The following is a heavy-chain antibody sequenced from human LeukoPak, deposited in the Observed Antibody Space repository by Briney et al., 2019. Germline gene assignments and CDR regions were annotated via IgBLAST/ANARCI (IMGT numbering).Heavy chain of an antibody. CDR2: ISYDGSNK. D-gene: IGHD3-3*01. Sequence: GGSLRLSCAASGFTFSSYAMHWVRQAPGKGLKWVAVISYDGSNKYYADSVKGRFTISRDNSKNTLYLQMNSLRAEDTAVYYCARDGLRTNYYYYGMDVWGQGTTVTVSS. CDR1: GFTFSSYA. CDR3: ARDGLRTNYYYYGMDV. V-gene: IGHV3-30-3*01. J-gene: IGHJ6*02.